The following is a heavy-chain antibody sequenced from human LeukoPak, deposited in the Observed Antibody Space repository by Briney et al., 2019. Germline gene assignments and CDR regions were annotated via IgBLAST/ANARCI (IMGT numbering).Heavy chain of an antibody. CDR3: VRRGYNYGYDY. D-gene: IGHD5-18*01. Sequence: GGSLRLSCSASGFTFSSYAMHWVRQAPGKGLEYVSSISSNGATTYYAGSVKGRSTISRDNSKNTLYLQMSSLRAEDTAVYYCVRRGYNYGYDYWGQGTLVTVSS. J-gene: IGHJ4*02. CDR1: GFTFSSYA. V-gene: IGHV3-64D*06. CDR2: ISSNGATT.